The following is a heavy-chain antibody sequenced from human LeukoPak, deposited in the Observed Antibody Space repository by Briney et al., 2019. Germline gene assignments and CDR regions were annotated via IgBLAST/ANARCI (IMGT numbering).Heavy chain of an antibody. CDR3: ARDGRSTSCPDY. V-gene: IGHV3-23*01. Sequence: GGSLRLSCAASGFTFSDYGMAWVRQAPGKGLEWVSSISGSGYSTYYADSVKGRFTISRDNSKNTLYLQMNSLRAEDTAVYYCARDGRSTSCPDYWGQGTLVTVSS. J-gene: IGHJ4*02. D-gene: IGHD2-2*01. CDR2: ISGSGYST. CDR1: GFTFSDYG.